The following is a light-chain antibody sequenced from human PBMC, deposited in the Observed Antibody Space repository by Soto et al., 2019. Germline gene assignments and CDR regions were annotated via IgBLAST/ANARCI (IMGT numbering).Light chain of an antibody. V-gene: IGLV2-14*01. CDR1: SSDVGAYNY. Sequence: QSVLTQPASVSGSPGQSITTSCTGTSSDVGAYNYVSWFQQHPGKAPTLIISEVSNRPSGVSNRFSGSKSGNAASLTISGLQAEAEADYFCFSFTTDWTHVFGTGTKVTV. J-gene: IGLJ1*01. CDR3: FSFTTDWTHV. CDR2: EVS.